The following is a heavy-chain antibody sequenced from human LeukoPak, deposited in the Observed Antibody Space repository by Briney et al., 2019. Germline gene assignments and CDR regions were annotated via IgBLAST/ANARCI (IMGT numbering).Heavy chain of an antibody. CDR3: ARAIRGSWVYSYGEVGFDY. J-gene: IGHJ4*02. Sequence: GESLKISCEGFGYSFTTYWIGWVRQMPDKGLECMGIIYPGDSDIIYSPSFQGQVTISADKSISTAYLQWSSLKASDTAMYYCARAIRGSWVYSYGEVGFDYWGQGTLVTVSS. D-gene: IGHD5-18*01. V-gene: IGHV5-51*01. CDR2: IYPGDSDI. CDR1: GYSFTTYW.